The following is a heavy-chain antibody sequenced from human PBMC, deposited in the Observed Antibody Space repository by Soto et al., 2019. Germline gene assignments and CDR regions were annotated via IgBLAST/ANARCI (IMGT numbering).Heavy chain of an antibody. CDR2: VSGDGGNT. D-gene: IGHD1-20*01. CDR1: EFSFNNYA. J-gene: IGHJ4*02. CDR3: VREHDPRYYFDF. Sequence: EVQLLESGGGLVQPGGSLRLSCAASEFSFNNYAMSWVRRAPGMGLEWVSSVSGDGGNTYYAASVKGRFTISRDNSKNTVSLHMSSLGVEDTAVYFCVREHDPRYYFDFWGQGTLVTVSS. V-gene: IGHV3-23*01.